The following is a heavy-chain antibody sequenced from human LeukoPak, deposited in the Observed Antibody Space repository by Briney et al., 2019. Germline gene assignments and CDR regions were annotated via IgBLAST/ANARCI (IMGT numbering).Heavy chain of an antibody. J-gene: IGHJ3*02. CDR2: IYDSGST. CDR3: ARDCSGGSCYGAFDI. D-gene: IGHD2-15*01. Sequence: PSETLSLTCAVSGASIRSGDYYWSWIRQPPGKGLEWIGYIYDSGSTYYNPSLKSRITISVDTSENRFSLKLSSVTATDTAVYYCARDCSGGSCYGAFDIWGQGTMVTVSS. CDR1: GASIRSGDYY. V-gene: IGHV4-30-4*01.